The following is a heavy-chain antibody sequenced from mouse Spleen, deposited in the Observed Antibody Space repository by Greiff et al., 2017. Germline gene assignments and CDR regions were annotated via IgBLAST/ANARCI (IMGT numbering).Heavy chain of an antibody. J-gene: IGHJ3*01. CDR1: GYTFTSYW. Sequence: VQLQQSGTVLARPGASVKMSCKTSGYTFTSYWMHWVKQRPGQGLEWIGAIYPGNSDTSYNQKFKGKAKLTAVTSASTAYMELSSLTNEDSAVYYCTGDDGYPAWFAYWGQGTLVTVSA. V-gene: IGHV1-5*01. CDR2: IYPGNSDT. CDR3: TGDDGYPAWFAY. D-gene: IGHD2-3*01.